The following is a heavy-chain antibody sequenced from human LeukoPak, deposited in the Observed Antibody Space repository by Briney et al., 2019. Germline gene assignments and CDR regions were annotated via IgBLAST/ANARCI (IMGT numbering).Heavy chain of an antibody. J-gene: IGHJ4*02. V-gene: IGHV3-20*04. Sequence: GGSLRLSCAASGFTFDDYGMSWVRQAPGKGLEWVSGINWNGGSKGSADSVKGRFTISRDNAKNSLYVQMNSLRAEDTALYYFARGPGQWLTTFDYWGQGTLVTVSS. CDR1: GFTFDDYG. CDR2: INWNGGSK. D-gene: IGHD6-19*01. CDR3: ARGPGQWLTTFDY.